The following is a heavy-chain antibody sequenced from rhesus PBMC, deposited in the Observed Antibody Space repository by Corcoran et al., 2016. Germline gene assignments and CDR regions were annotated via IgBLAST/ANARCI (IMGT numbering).Heavy chain of an antibody. Sequence: QVQLQESGPGLVKPSETLSLTCAVSGGSISSSYYYWRWIRQAPGKGRVWIGSSSYSGRTSDNPALKSRVTISRDTSKNQFSLKLSSVTAADTAVYYCAREVTGTTDYWGQGVLVTVSS. D-gene: IGHD1-26*01. CDR1: GGSISSSYYY. CDR2: SSYSGRT. J-gene: IGHJ4*01. CDR3: AREVTGTTDY. V-gene: IGHV4-122*02.